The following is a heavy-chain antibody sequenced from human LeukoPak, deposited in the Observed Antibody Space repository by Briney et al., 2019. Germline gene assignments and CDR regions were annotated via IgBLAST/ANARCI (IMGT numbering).Heavy chain of an antibody. D-gene: IGHD2-2*02. CDR2: ISGSGGST. Sequence: AGGSLRLSCAASGFTFSSYAMSWVRQAPGKGLEWVSAISGSGGSTYYADSVKGRFTISRDNSKNTLYLQMNSLRAEDTAVYYCAKDALGSWYQLLYPVPNWFDPWGQGTLVTVSS. J-gene: IGHJ5*02. V-gene: IGHV3-23*01. CDR3: AKDALGSWYQLLYPVPNWFDP. CDR1: GFTFSSYA.